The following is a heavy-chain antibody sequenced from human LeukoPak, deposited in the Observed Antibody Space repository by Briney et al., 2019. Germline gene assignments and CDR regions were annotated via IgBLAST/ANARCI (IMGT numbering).Heavy chain of an antibody. CDR3: ARDGSGWYVFDY. CDR2: ISSSGSTI. J-gene: IGHJ4*02. CDR1: GFTFNSYE. Sequence: GSLRLPCAAPGFTFNSYEMNWVRQAPGKGLEWVSYISSSGSTIYYADSVKGRFTISRDNAKNSLYLQMNSLRAEDTAVYYCARDGSGWYVFDYWGQGTLVTVSS. D-gene: IGHD6-19*01. V-gene: IGHV3-48*03.